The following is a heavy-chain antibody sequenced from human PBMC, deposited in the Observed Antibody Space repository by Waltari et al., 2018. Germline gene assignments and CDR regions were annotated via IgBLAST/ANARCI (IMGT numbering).Heavy chain of an antibody. V-gene: IGHV1-24*01. Sequence: VPLVPSGAEGKKPGASVKVSCKVSGYNLTELSMQWVRQAPGKGLEWMGGFDPEDGETIYAQTFQGRVTMTEDTSTDTAYMELSSLRSEDTAVYYCATDLMVQGVHAHWGQVTLVTVSS. CDR1: GYNLTELS. CDR3: ATDLMVQGVHAH. J-gene: IGHJ4*02. CDR2: FDPEDGET. D-gene: IGHD3-10*01.